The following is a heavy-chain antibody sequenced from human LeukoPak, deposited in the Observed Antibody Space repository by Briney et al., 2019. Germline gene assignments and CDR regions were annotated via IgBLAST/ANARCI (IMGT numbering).Heavy chain of an antibody. CDR2: IYSGGST. J-gene: IGHJ5*02. CDR3: ARDAKPSYYYGSGKNWFDP. Sequence: GGSLRLSCAASGFTVSSNYMSWVRQAPGKGLEWVSIIYSGGSTYYADSVKGRFTISRDNSKNTLYLQMNSLRAEDTAVYYCARDAKPSYYYGSGKNWFDPWGQGTLVTVSS. CDR1: GFTVSSNY. D-gene: IGHD3-10*01. V-gene: IGHV3-53*05.